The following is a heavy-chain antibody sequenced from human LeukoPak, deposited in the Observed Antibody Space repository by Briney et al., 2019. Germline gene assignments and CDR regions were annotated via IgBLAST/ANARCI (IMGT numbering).Heavy chain of an antibody. CDR2: IYYSGST. V-gene: IGHV4-39*01. CDR3: AGHGGGNAVSFFDY. J-gene: IGHJ4*02. Sequence: SETLSLTCTVSGGSVSSSSYYWDWIRQPPGKGLEWIGTIYYSGSTYYSSSLKSRVTISVDTSKNPFSLKLSSVTAADTAVYYCAGHGGGNAVSFFDYWGQGTLVTVSS. CDR1: GGSVSSSSYY. D-gene: IGHD4-23*01.